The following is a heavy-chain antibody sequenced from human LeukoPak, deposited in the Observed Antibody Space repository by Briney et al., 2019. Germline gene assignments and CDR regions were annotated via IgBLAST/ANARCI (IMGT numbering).Heavy chain of an antibody. CDR2: IIPIFGTA. V-gene: IGHV1-69*01. CDR3: ARSKAPRLDDIYY. D-gene: IGHD3-9*01. Sequence: ASVKVSCKASRGTFSTYAITWVRQAPGQGLEWMGGIIPIFGTANYAQKFQGRVTITADESTSTAYMELSSLRSDDTAVFYCARSKAPRLDDIYYWGQGTLVTVSS. J-gene: IGHJ4*02. CDR1: RGTFSTYA.